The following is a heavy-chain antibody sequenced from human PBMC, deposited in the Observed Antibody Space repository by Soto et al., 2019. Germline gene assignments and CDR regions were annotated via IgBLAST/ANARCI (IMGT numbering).Heavy chain of an antibody. CDR2: IYSGSRT. J-gene: IGHJ4*02. D-gene: IGHD6-13*01. CDR1: GFTVSSNY. CDR3: ARDPYSSSWSDPAGGY. Sequence: GGSLRLSCAASGFTVSSNYMSWVRQAPGKGLEWVSIIYSGSRTYYADSVKGRFTISRDNSKNRLYLQMNSLRAEDTAVYYCARDPYSSSWSDPAGGYWGQGTLVTVS. V-gene: IGHV3-53*01.